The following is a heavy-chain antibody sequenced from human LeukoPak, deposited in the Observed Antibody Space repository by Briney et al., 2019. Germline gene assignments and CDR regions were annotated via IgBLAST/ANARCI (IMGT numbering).Heavy chain of an antibody. J-gene: IGHJ4*02. CDR1: GGSFSGYY. Sequence: SETLSLTCAVYGGSFSGYYWSWIRQPPGKGLEWIGEINHSGSTNYNPSLKSRVTISVDTSKNQFSLKLSSVTAADTAVYYCARGRNYYDSSGYYYAFDYWGQGTLVTASS. CDR2: INHSGST. CDR3: ARGRNYYDSSGYYYAFDY. D-gene: IGHD3-22*01. V-gene: IGHV4-34*01.